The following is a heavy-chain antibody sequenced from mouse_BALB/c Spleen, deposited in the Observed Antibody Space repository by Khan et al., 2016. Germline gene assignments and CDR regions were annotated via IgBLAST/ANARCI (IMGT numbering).Heavy chain of an antibody. J-gene: IGHJ3*01. V-gene: IGHV1-54*01. CDR1: GYAFTNVL. Sequence: QVQLQQPGADLVRPGTSVKVSCKASGYAFTNVLIDWIKQRPGQGLDWIGVINPGSGSTNYNEKFKGKATLTADKSSSTAYMQLSSLTSDDSAVYFWASQYGSSYVGFAYWGQGTLVTVSA. CDR2: INPGSGST. D-gene: IGHD1-1*01. CDR3: ASQYGSSYVGFAY.